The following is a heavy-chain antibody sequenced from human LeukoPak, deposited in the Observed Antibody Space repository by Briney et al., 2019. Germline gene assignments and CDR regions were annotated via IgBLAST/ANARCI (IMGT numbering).Heavy chain of an antibody. V-gene: IGHV4-61*02. D-gene: IGHD2-15*01. Sequence: SETLSLTCNVSGASTTDNNFYWNWIRRPAGESPEWIGRIFNGGSPNYNPSLMSRVTISMDTSTNQFSLKVNSVTAADTAIYYCARGVVSPRFFDYMDVWGKGTPVTVSS. CDR2: IFNGGSP. CDR1: GASTTDNNFY. J-gene: IGHJ6*03. CDR3: ARGVVSPRFFDYMDV.